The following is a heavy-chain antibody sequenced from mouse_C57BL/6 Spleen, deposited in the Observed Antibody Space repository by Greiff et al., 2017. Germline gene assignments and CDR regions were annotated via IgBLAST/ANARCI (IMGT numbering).Heavy chain of an antibody. CDR3: VRESWGEDAMDY. D-gene: IGHD4-1*01. CDR1: GFTFNTYA. J-gene: IGHJ4*01. V-gene: IGHV10-3*01. CDR2: IRSKSSNYAT. Sequence: EVQRVESGGGLVQPKGSLKLSCAASGFTFNTYAMHWVRQAPGKGLEWVARIRSKSSNYATYYADSVKDRFTISRDDSQSMLYLKMNNLKTEDTAMDYCVRESWGEDAMDYWGQGTSVTVSS.